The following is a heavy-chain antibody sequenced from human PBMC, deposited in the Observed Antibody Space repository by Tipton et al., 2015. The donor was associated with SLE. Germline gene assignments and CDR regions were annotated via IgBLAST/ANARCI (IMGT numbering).Heavy chain of an antibody. CDR1: GDSISSSAYY. CDR2: IFYSGST. Sequence: TLSLTCTVSGDSISSSAYYWGWVHQPPGKGLEWIGTIFYSGSTYYNPSLESRVTISVDTSKNQFSLKLSSVTAADTAVYYCARFRYYDLLYYFDYWGQGTLVTVSS. J-gene: IGHJ4*02. D-gene: IGHD3-3*01. V-gene: IGHV4-39*07. CDR3: ARFRYYDLLYYFDY.